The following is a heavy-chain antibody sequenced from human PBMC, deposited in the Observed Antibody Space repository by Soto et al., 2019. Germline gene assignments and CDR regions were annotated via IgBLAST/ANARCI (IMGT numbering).Heavy chain of an antibody. CDR2: IIPINGNA. CDR1: GYTFTSYG. J-gene: IGHJ5*02. Sequence: GASVKVSCKASGYTFTSYGISWVRQAPGQGLEWMGGIIPINGNANYAQKFQGRVTITTDKSTSTAYMELSSLRSEDTAVYYCARVAGLPGLRFDPWGQGTLVTVSS. CDR3: ARVAGLPGLRFDP. V-gene: IGHV1-18*01. D-gene: IGHD2-2*01.